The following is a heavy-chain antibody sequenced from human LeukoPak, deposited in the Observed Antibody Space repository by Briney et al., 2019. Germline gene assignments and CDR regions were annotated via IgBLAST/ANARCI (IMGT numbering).Heavy chain of an antibody. CDR3: AVGRYCSSSSCPSTYYYYYMDV. V-gene: IGHV5-51*01. J-gene: IGHJ6*03. CDR1: GYSFTNYW. D-gene: IGHD2-2*01. Sequence: GESLKISCKGSGYSFTNYWIGWVRQMPGKGLEWIGIIYPGDSDTRYSPSFQGQVTISADKSISTAYLQWSSLKASDTAMYYCAVGRYCSSSSCPSTYYYYYMDVWGKGTTVTVSS. CDR2: IYPGDSDT.